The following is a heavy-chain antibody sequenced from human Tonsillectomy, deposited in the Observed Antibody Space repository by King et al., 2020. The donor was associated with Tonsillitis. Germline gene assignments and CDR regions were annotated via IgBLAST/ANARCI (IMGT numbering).Heavy chain of an antibody. CDR2: IDPSDSYT. CDR3: ARHWITMVLRVIITSDY. J-gene: IGHJ4*02. Sequence: LVQSGAEVKKPGESRRISCKGSGYSFTSYWISWVRQMPGKGLEWMGKIDPSDSYTNYSPSFQGHVTISADKSISTAYLQWSSMKASDTAMYYCARHWITMVLRVIITSDYWGQGTLGTVSA. CDR1: GYSFTSYW. D-gene: IGHD3-10*01. V-gene: IGHV5-10-1*03.